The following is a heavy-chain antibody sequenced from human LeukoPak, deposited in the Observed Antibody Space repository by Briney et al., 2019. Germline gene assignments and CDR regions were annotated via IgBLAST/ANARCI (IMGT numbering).Heavy chain of an antibody. CDR3: VREAGYCAPVCVKTNWFDP. J-gene: IGHJ5*02. CDR2: ISNGKT. CDR1: GFPFSSHA. Sequence: HPGGSLRLSCAASGFPFSSHAMSWVRQPPGKGLEWVAAISNGKTYYADSVRGRFAISRDDSTNTVYLHMNSLRDEDTALYHCVREAGYCAPVCVKTNWFDPWGQGTLVTVSS. V-gene: IGHV3-23*01. D-gene: IGHD2-15*01.